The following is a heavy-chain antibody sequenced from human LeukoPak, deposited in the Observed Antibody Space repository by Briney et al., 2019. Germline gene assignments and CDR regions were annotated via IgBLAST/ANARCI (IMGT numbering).Heavy chain of an antibody. CDR2: INPNTGGT. CDR3: ARGREVAGTVSY. Sequence: ASVEVSCKASGYTFADYYTHWVRQAPGQGPEWMGWINPNTGGTNYAQKFQGRVTMTRDTSISTAYMELSSLRSDDTALYYCARGREVAGTVSYWGQGTLVTVSS. D-gene: IGHD6-19*01. V-gene: IGHV1-2*02. J-gene: IGHJ4*02. CDR1: GYTFADYY.